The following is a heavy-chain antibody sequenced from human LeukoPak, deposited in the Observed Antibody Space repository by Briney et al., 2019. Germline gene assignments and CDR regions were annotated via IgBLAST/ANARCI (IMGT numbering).Heavy chain of an antibody. Sequence: GGSLRLSCAASGFTFSSCSMNWVRQAPGKGLEWVSSISSSSSYIYYADSVKGRFTISRDNAKNSLYLQMNSLRAEDTAVYYCARGYCSSTSCYGYYYYGMDVWGQGTTVTVSS. CDR3: ARGYCSSTSCYGYYYYGMDV. CDR2: ISSSSSYI. D-gene: IGHD2-2*01. J-gene: IGHJ6*02. V-gene: IGHV3-21*01. CDR1: GFTFSSCS.